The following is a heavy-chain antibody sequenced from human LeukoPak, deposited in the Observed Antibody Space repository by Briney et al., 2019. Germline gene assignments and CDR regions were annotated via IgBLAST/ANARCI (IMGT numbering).Heavy chain of an antibody. J-gene: IGHJ5*02. Sequence: ASVKVSCKASGYTFTSYDINWVRQATGQGLEWMGWMNPNSGNTGYAQKFQGRVTMTRNTSISTAYMEPSSLRSEDTAVYYCARGGSYANWFDPWGQGTLVTVSS. D-gene: IGHD1-26*01. V-gene: IGHV1-8*01. CDR3: ARGGSYANWFDP. CDR2: MNPNSGNT. CDR1: GYTFTSYD.